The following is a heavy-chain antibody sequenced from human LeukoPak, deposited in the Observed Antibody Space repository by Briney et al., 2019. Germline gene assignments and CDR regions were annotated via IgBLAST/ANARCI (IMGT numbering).Heavy chain of an antibody. Sequence: PGGSLRLSCAASGFTFSSYWMSWVRQAPGKGLEWVANIKQDGSEKYYVDSVKGRFTISRDNAKNSLYLQMNSLRAEDTAVYYCARDSLGGAAAGTGSRPSDPWGQGTLVTVSS. CDR1: GFTFSSYW. D-gene: IGHD6-13*01. V-gene: IGHV3-7*01. CDR2: IKQDGSEK. J-gene: IGHJ5*02. CDR3: ARDSLGGAAAGTGSRPSDP.